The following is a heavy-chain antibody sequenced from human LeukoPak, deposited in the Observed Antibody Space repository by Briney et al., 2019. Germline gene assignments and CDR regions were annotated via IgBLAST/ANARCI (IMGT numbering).Heavy chain of an antibody. Sequence: ASVKVSCKASGYTFTSYGISWVRQAPGQGLEWMGWISAYNGNTNYAQKLQGRVTMTTDTPTSTAYMELRSLRSDDTAVYYCARGNNYDFWSGRVGNFDYWGQGTLVTVSS. V-gene: IGHV1-18*01. CDR2: ISAYNGNT. CDR3: ARGNNYDFWSGRVGNFDY. CDR1: GYTFTSYG. J-gene: IGHJ4*02. D-gene: IGHD3-3*01.